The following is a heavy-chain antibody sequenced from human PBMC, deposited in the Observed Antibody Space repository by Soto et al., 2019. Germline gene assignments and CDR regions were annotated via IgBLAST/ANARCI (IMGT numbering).Heavy chain of an antibody. CDR3: ARLLLYCSSTSCPMDV. CDR1: GFTFSSYG. D-gene: IGHD2-2*01. CDR2: IWYDGSNK. Sequence: QVQLVESGGGVVQPGRSLRLSCAASGFTFSSYGMHWVRQAPGKGLEWVAVIWYDGSNKYYADSVKGRFTISRDNSKNTLYLQMNSLRAEDTAVYYCARLLLYCSSTSCPMDVWGKGTTVTVSS. J-gene: IGHJ6*03. V-gene: IGHV3-33*01.